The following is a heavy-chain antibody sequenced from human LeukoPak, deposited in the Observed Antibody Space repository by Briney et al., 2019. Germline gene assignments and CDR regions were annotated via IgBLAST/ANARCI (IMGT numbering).Heavy chain of an antibody. Sequence: GGSLRLSCKVSGFTFGDYAMSWVRQAPGKGLEWVGFIRSKAHGGTTEYAASVKGRFTISREDSKSIAYPQMNSLKTEDTAVYYCTRVHDVWGQGILVTVSS. J-gene: IGHJ4*02. D-gene: IGHD3-3*01. V-gene: IGHV3-49*04. CDR1: GFTFGDYA. CDR3: TRVHDV. CDR2: IRSKAHGGTT.